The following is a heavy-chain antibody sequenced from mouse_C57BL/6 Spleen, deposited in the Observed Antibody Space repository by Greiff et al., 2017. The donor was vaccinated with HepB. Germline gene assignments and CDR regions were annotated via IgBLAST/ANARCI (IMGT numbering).Heavy chain of an antibody. CDR3: ARTHITAVGEFDY. Sequence: EVQLQQSGPELVKPGASVKMSCKASGYTFTDYNMHWVKQSHGKSLEWIGYINPNNGGTSYNQKFKGKATLTVNKSSSTAYMELSSLTSEYSAVYYWARTHITAVGEFDYWGQGTTLTVSS. CDR1: GYTFTDYN. CDR2: INPNNGGT. V-gene: IGHV1-22*01. D-gene: IGHD1-1*01. J-gene: IGHJ2*01.